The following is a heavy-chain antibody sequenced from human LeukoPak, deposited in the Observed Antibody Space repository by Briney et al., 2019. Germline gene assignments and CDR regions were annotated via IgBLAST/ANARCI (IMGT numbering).Heavy chain of an antibody. CDR3: AEGGSVAGRFDP. J-gene: IGHJ5*02. V-gene: IGHV3-23*01. CDR2: ITGSGGKT. CDR1: GFTFINSA. D-gene: IGHD6-19*01. Sequence: GGSLRLSCEASGFTFINSAMSWVRQAPGKGLEWASGITGSGGKTYYADSVKGQFTISRDDSKNTLYLQMNNLRVEDTAVYYCAEGGSVAGRFDPWGQGTLVTVSS.